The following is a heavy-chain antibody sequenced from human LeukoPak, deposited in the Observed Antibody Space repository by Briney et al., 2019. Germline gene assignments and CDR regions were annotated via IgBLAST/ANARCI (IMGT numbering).Heavy chain of an antibody. Sequence: PGGSLRLSCAASGFTFSSYSMNWVRQTPGKGLEWVSYISSRSSTIYYADSVKGRFTISRDNAKNSLYLQMNSLRAEDTAVYYCARGLRSFDYWGQGTLVTVSS. V-gene: IGHV3-48*04. CDR2: ISSRSSTI. CDR1: GFTFSSYS. J-gene: IGHJ4*02. D-gene: IGHD5-12*01. CDR3: ARGLRSFDY.